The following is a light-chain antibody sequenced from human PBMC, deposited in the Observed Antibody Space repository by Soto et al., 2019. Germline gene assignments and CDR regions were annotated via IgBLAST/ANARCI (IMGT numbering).Light chain of an antibody. Sequence: EIVLTQSPCTLSWSPGERATLSCRASQTINSGLAWYQHKRGQAPRLLIYGVSVRAIGIPDRFGGSGSGTDFTLTISSLEPEDFAVYYCQQRSNWPTFGQGTRLEIK. V-gene: IGKV3-11*01. CDR1: QTINSG. CDR2: GVS. J-gene: IGKJ5*01. CDR3: QQRSNWPT.